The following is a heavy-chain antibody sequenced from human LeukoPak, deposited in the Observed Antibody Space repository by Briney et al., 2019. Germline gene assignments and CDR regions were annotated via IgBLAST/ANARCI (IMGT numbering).Heavy chain of an antibody. V-gene: IGHV3-48*03. D-gene: IGHD3-3*01. Sequence: PGGSLRLSCAASGFTFSSYETNWVRQAPGKGLEWVSYISSSGSTIYYADSVKGRFTISRDNAKNSLYLQMNSLRAEDTAVYYCARASVRFLEWLPYFDYWGQGTLVTVSS. CDR2: ISSSGSTI. CDR3: ARASVRFLEWLPYFDY. J-gene: IGHJ4*02. CDR1: GFTFSSYE.